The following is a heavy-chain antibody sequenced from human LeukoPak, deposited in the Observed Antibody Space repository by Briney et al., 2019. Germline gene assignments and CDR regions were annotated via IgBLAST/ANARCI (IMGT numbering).Heavy chain of an antibody. CDR3: ARDPSVAGIFDY. D-gene: IGHD6-19*01. J-gene: IGHJ4*02. CDR2: ISSSSSYT. Sequence: GGSLRLSCAPSGFTFSDYYMSWIRQPPGKGLEWVSYISSSSSYTNYADSVKGRFTISRDNAKNSLYLQMNSLRAEDTAVYYCARDPSVAGIFDYWGQGTLVTVSS. CDR1: GFTFSDYY. V-gene: IGHV3-11*06.